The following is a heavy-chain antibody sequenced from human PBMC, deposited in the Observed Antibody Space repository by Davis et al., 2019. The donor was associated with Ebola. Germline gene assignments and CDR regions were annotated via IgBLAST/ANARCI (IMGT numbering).Heavy chain of an antibody. J-gene: IGHJ3*02. CDR3: ARSRYSSGWYAFDI. V-gene: IGHV4-34*01. CDR2: INYSGST. CDR1: GGSFSTFH. D-gene: IGHD6-19*01. Sequence: SETLSLTCAVYGGSFSTFHWRWIRQPPGKGLDWIGEINYSGSTNYNPSLKSRVTISIDTSKNQFSLKLSSVTAADTAVYYCARSRYSSGWYAFDIWGQGTMVTVSS.